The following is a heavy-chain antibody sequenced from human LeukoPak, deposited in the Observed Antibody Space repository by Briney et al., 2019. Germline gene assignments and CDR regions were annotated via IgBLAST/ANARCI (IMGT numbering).Heavy chain of an antibody. Sequence: SETLSLTCTVSGGSISSYYWSWIRRPPGKGLEWIAYIYYSGSTNYNPSLKSRVTISVDTSKNQFSLKLSSVTAADTAVYYCARGVGYCSSTSCLNYFDYWGQGTLVTVSS. V-gene: IGHV4-59*01. J-gene: IGHJ4*02. CDR1: GGSISSYY. D-gene: IGHD2-2*01. CDR3: ARGVGYCSSTSCLNYFDY. CDR2: IYYSGST.